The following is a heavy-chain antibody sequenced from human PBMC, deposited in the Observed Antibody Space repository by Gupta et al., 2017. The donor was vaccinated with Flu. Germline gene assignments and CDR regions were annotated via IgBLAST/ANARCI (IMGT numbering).Heavy chain of an antibody. CDR1: GGTFSRYA. Sequence: QVQLVQSGAEVKKPGSSVKVSCKASGGTFSRYAISWVRQAPGQGLEWMGGIIPIFGTANYAQKFQGRVTITADESTSTAYMELSSLRSEDTAVYYCARGTNAYYYDSSGYYQPTFVGDAFDIGGQGTMVTVSS. J-gene: IGHJ3*02. V-gene: IGHV1-69*01. CDR3: ARGTNAYYYDSSGYYQPTFVGDAFDI. D-gene: IGHD3-22*01. CDR2: IIPIFGTA.